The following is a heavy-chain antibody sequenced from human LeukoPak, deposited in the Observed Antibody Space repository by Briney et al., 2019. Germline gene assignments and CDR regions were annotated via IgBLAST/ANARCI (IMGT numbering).Heavy chain of an antibody. D-gene: IGHD2-21*01. CDR3: AGGVLWLGYYYYGMDV. Sequence: ETLSLTCAVYGGSFSGYYWSWIRQPPGKGLEWIGEINHSGSTNYNPSLKSRVTISVDTSKNQFSLKLSSVTAADTAVYYCAGGVLWLGYYYYGMDVWGKGTTVTVSS. CDR2: INHSGST. CDR1: GGSFSGYY. J-gene: IGHJ6*04. V-gene: IGHV4-34*01.